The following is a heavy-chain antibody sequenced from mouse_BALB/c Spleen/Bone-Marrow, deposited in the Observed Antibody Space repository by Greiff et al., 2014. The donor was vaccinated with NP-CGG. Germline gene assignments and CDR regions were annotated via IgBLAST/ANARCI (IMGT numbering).Heavy chain of an antibody. V-gene: IGHV5-4*02. CDR1: GFIFRDYY. D-gene: IGHD1-1*02. Sequence: GAGSVKPGGSLKLSCTAFGFIFRDYYMTLVCQTSEKRLGWVGNISDGGIYTYYPDSVKGRFTITRDNAKNKLYLQMSSLKSEDTAMYYCARSEERYGALDYSGQGTSVTVSS. CDR2: ISDGGIYT. J-gene: IGHJ4*01. CDR3: ARSEERYGALDY.